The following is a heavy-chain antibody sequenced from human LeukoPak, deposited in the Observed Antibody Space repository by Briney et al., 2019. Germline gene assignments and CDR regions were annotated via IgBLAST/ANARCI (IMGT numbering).Heavy chain of an antibody. CDR2: INHSGST. J-gene: IGHJ1*01. CDR3: ARGKIAVAGTGYFQH. D-gene: IGHD6-19*01. V-gene: IGHV4-34*01. CDR1: GFIFSTYS. Sequence: GSLGLSCEASGFIFSTYSMNWVRQAPGKGLEWIGEINHSGSTNYNPSLKSRVTISVDTSKNQFSLKLSSVTAADTAVYYCARGKIAVAGTGYFQHWGQGTLVTVSS.